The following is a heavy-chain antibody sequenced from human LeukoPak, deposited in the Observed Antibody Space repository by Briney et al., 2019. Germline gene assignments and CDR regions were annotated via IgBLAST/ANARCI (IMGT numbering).Heavy chain of an antibody. CDR2: IYYSGST. J-gene: IGHJ5*02. CDR3: ARVGITMVRGVITWFDP. Sequence: SETLSLTCTVSGGSISSYYWSWIRQPPGKGLEWIGYIYYSGSTNYNPSLKSRVTISVDTSKNQFSLELNSVTAADTAVYYCARVGITMVRGVITWFDPWGQRTLVTVSS. CDR1: GGSISSYY. V-gene: IGHV4-59*08. D-gene: IGHD3-10*01.